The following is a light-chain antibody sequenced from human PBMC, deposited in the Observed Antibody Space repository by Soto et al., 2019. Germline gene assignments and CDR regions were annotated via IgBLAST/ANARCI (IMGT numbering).Light chain of an antibody. CDR3: QSYDSGWV. CDR1: ASNIGAGYD. Sequence: QSVLTQPPSVSGAPGQRVTISCIGSASNIGAGYDVHWYQQLPGTAPKLLIFGNSNRPSGVPDRFSGSKSGTSASLAITGLQADDKADYYCQSYDSGWVFGGGTKLTVL. J-gene: IGLJ3*02. CDR2: GNS. V-gene: IGLV1-40*01.